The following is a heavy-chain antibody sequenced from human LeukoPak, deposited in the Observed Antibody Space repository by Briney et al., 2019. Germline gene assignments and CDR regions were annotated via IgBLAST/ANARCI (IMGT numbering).Heavy chain of an antibody. V-gene: IGHV1-2*02. CDR3: ARGYWSGDCFALFDY. CDR2: INPNSGGT. J-gene: IGHJ4*02. Sequence: GASVKVSCKASGYMFTCYYMHWGRHAPGQGLEWMGWINPNSGGTNYAQKFQGRVTMTRDTSISTAYMELSSLRSDDTAVYYCARGYWSGDCFALFDYWGQGTLVTVSS. CDR1: GYMFTCYY. D-gene: IGHD2-21*01.